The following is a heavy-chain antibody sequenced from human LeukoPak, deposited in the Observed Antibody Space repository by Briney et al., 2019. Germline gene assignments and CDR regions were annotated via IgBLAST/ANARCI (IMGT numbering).Heavy chain of an antibody. CDR3: ARVSSGWRMDV. J-gene: IGHJ6*02. D-gene: IGHD6-19*01. CDR2: ISSSSSTI. V-gene: IGHV3-48*01. CDR1: GFTFSSYS. Sequence: GGSLRLSCAASGFTFSSYSMNWVRQAPGKGLEWVSYISSSSSTIYYADSVKGRFTISRDNAKNSLYLQMNSLRAEDTAVYYCARVSSGWRMDVWGQGTTVTVSS.